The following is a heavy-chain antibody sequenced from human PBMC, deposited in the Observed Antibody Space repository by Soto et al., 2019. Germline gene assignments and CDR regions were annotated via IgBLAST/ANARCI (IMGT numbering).Heavy chain of an antibody. CDR2: ISAYNGNT. Sequence: ASVKVSCKASGYTFTSYGISWVRQAPGQGLEWMGWISAYNGNTNYAQKLQGRVTMTTDTSTSTAYMELRSLRSDDTAVYYCAGGSYSGCYLGAFDIWGQGTMVTVSS. CDR1: GYTFTSYG. J-gene: IGHJ3*02. CDR3: AGGSYSGCYLGAFDI. D-gene: IGHD1-26*01. V-gene: IGHV1-18*01.